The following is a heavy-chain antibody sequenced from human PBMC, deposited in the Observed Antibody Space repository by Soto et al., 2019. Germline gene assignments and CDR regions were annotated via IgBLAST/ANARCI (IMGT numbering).Heavy chain of an antibody. CDR3: ARAIEMTTVTTTISAFDI. CDR1: GYTFTSYY. Sequence: QVQLVQSGAEVKKPGASVKVSCKASGYTFTSYYMHWVRQAPGQGLEWMGIINPSGGSTSYAQKFPGRVTMTRDTATSTVYMELSSLRSEDTAVYYCARAIEMTTVTTTISAFDIWGQGTMVTVSS. CDR2: INPSGGST. D-gene: IGHD4-17*01. V-gene: IGHV1-46*01. J-gene: IGHJ3*02.